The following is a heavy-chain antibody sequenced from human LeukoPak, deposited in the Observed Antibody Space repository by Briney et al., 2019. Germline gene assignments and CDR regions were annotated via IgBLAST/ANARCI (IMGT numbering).Heavy chain of an antibody. CDR2: IYPGDSDT. CDR3: ARQRWLAADAFDI. V-gene: IGHV5-51*01. J-gene: IGHJ3*02. D-gene: IGHD6-19*01. Sequence: GESLKISRKGSGYSFTSYWIGWVRQMPGKGLEWMGIIYPGDSDTRYSPSFQGQVTISADKSISTAYLQWSSLKASDSAMYYCARQRWLAADAFDIWGQGTMVTVSS. CDR1: GYSFTSYW.